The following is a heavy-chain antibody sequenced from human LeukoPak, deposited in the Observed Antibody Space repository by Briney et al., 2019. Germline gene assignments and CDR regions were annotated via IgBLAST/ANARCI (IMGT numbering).Heavy chain of an antibody. Sequence: GGSLRLSCADSGFNFRTYAMSWVRQAPGKGLEWVSTITDSGGTSYYADSVKGRFTISRDNSKNSLYLQMSNLRTGDTAVYYCVKSTYSDTSGYFAFDSWGQGSLVTVSA. CDR2: ITDSGGTS. CDR1: GFNFRTYA. J-gene: IGHJ4*02. CDR3: VKSTYSDTSGYFAFDS. V-gene: IGHV3-23*01. D-gene: IGHD3-22*01.